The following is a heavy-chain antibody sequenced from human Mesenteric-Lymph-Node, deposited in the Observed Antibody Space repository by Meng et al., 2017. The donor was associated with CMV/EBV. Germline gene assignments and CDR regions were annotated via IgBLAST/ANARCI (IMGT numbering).Heavy chain of an antibody. D-gene: IGHD6-13*01. Sequence: GESLKISCAASGFSVSSYWMHWVRQAPGKGLEWVSVIYSGGSYTNYGDSVKGRFTISRDNSKNTLYLQMNSLRADDTAVYYCAKITRAVAVTPGDWGQGTLVTVSS. CDR1: GFSVSSYW. V-gene: IGHV3-23*03. J-gene: IGHJ4*02. CDR2: IYSGGSYT. CDR3: AKITRAVAVTPGD.